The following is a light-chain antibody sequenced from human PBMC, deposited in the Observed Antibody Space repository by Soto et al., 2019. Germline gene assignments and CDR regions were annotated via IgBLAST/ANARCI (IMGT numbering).Light chain of an antibody. Sequence: DIQMTQSPSFVSASIGASVTITWRASQDVSTWLAWYPQRPGKAPKLLIYAASTLQSGVPSRFSGSGSGAEFTLTLNSLQPEDLAPYSCQQAHNLPWTF. CDR3: QQAHNLPWT. J-gene: IGKJ1*01. V-gene: IGKV1-12*01. CDR1: QDVSTW. CDR2: AAS.